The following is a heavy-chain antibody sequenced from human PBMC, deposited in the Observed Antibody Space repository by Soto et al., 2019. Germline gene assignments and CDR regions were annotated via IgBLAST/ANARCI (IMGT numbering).Heavy chain of an antibody. Sequence: PSQTLSLTCAISGDSVSSNSAAWNWIRQSPSRGLEWLGRTYYRSKWYNDYAVSVKSRITINPDTSKNQFSLQLNSVTPEDTAVYYCAREQHSSGWYVVYYFDYWGQGTLVTVSS. D-gene: IGHD6-19*01. CDR1: GDSVSSNSAA. V-gene: IGHV6-1*01. CDR2: TYYRSKWYN. J-gene: IGHJ4*02. CDR3: AREQHSSGWYVVYYFDY.